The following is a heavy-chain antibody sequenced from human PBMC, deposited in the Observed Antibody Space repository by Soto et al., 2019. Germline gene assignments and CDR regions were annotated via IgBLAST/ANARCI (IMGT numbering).Heavy chain of an antibody. CDR2: IYPGDFDT. V-gene: IGHV5-51*01. Sequence: GESLKISCKVSGYSFTSYWIGWVRQMPGKGLEWMGIIYPGDFDTRYNPSFQGQVTISADRSTRTAFLQWNSLKASDSAMYYCARHRRADGYNFDYWGQGTLVTVS. CDR1: GYSFTSYW. J-gene: IGHJ4*02. CDR3: ARHRRADGYNFDY. D-gene: IGHD5-12*01.